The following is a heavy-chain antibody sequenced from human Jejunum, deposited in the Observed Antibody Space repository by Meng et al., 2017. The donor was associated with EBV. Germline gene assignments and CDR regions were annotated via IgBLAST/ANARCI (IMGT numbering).Heavy chain of an antibody. V-gene: IGHV1-24*01. Sequence: LHPAAKVKKPGASCKVSCKFSGYSLTELSMHWVRQAPGKGLEWMGGFDPEDGETIYAQKFQGRVTMTEDTSTDTAYMELSSLRSEDTAVYYCATAHGFTIFGVAYYFDYWGQGTLVTVSS. CDR2: FDPEDGET. CDR3: ATAHGFTIFGVAYYFDY. CDR1: GYSLTELS. D-gene: IGHD3-3*01. J-gene: IGHJ4*02.